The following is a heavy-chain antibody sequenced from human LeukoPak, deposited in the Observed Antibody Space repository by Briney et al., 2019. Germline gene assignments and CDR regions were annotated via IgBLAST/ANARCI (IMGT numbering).Heavy chain of an antibody. CDR3: ARVGYDSSGYYFDY. CDR1: GYTFTGYY. D-gene: IGHD3-22*01. CDR2: INPNSGGT. Sequence: ASVKVSCKASGYTFTGYYMLWVRQAPGQGLEWMGWINPNSGGTNYAQKFQGRVTMTRDTSISTAYMELSRLRSDDTAVYYCARVGYDSSGYYFDYWGQGTLVTVSS. V-gene: IGHV1-2*02. J-gene: IGHJ4*02.